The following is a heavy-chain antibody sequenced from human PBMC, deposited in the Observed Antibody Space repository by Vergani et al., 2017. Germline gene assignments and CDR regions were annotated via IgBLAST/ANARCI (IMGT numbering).Heavy chain of an antibody. J-gene: IGHJ6*03. CDR3: ARVNTETNCHLYYYYYMDV. Sequence: QVQLQQGGGGLLKPSETLSLTCVVNGGSFTSYHWTWIRQSPGEGLEWVGDTDHTGRPDYNPSLKSRLTMSVDKSRNQFSLTLTSVTATDTAIYFCARVNTETNCHLYYYYYMDVWGQGTAVTVS. CDR2: TDHTGRP. D-gene: IGHD4-11*01. CDR1: GGSFTSYH. V-gene: IGHV4-34*01.